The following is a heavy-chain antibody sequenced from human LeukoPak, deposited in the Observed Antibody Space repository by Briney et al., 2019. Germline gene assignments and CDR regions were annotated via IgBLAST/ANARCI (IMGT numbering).Heavy chain of an antibody. CDR2: IIPIFGTA. J-gene: IGHJ4*02. D-gene: IGHD2-15*01. CDR3: ARDDCSGGSCYFDY. V-gene: IGHV1-69*13. CDR1: GGTFSSYA. Sequence: SVKVSCKASGGTFSSYAISWVRQAPGQGLEWMGGIIPIFGTANYAQKFQGRDTITADESTSTAYMELSSLRSEDTAVYYCARDDCSGGSCYFDYRGQGTLVTVSS.